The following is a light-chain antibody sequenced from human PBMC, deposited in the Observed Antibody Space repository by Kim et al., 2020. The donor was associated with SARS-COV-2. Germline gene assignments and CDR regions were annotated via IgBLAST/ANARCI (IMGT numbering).Light chain of an antibody. J-gene: IGLJ3*02. CDR1: TGAVTSDYY. V-gene: IGLV7-43*01. CDR2: TTS. Sequence: QAVVTQEPSLSVSPGGTVTLTCASSTGAVTSDYYANWFQQKPGQAPRTLIYTTSKKHSWTPARFSGSLLGGRAALTVSGVQPEDEAEYYCLLHDVGGNRWVFGGGTQLTVL. CDR3: LLHDVGGNRWV.